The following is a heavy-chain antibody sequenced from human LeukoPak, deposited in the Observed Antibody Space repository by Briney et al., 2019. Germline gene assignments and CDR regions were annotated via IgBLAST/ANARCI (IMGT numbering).Heavy chain of an antibody. D-gene: IGHD5-18*01. J-gene: IGHJ3*02. Sequence: PSETLSLTCTVSGGSISTYYWNWIRQSPGKGLECIGHIYYSGSTNYNPSLKSRVTISVDTSKNQFSLKLSSVTAADTAVYYCARHGQEWIQLWRDAFDIWGQGTMVTVSS. CDR2: IYYSGST. CDR3: ARHGQEWIQLWRDAFDI. CDR1: GGSISTYY. V-gene: IGHV4-59*08.